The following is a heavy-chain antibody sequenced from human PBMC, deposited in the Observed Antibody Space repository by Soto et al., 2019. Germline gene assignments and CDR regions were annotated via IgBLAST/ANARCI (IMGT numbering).Heavy chain of an antibody. J-gene: IGHJ4*02. Sequence: QVQLVESGGGVVQPGRSLRLSCEASGFTFRNYAMNWVRQAPGKGLEWVAVISFDGNNKDYADSVKGRFTISRDNSKNTLYLQINSLRADDTAVYFCPRAGEGSGGTHGGGVFDYWGQGTLVTVSA. CDR1: GFTFRNYA. D-gene: IGHD3-16*01. CDR2: ISFDGNNK. CDR3: PRAGEGSGGTHGGGVFDY. V-gene: IGHV3-30-3*01.